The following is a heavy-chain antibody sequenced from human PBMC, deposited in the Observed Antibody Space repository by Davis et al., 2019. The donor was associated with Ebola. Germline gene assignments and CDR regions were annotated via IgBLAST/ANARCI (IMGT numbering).Heavy chain of an antibody. J-gene: IGHJ4*02. Sequence: PGGSLRLSCAASGFTFSSYGMHWVRQAPGKGLEWVAVISYDGSNKYYADSVKGRFTISRDNSKNTLYLQMNSLRAEDTAVYYCAKDSAYYDFWSGYRFDYWGQGTLVTVSS. CDR3: AKDSAYYDFWSGYRFDY. D-gene: IGHD3-3*01. V-gene: IGHV3-30*18. CDR2: ISYDGSNK. CDR1: GFTFSSYG.